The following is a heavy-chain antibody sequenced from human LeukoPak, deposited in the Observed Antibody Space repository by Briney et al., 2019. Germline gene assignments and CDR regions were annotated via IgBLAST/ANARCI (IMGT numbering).Heavy chain of an antibody. CDR3: ARSDYYGSGRGSFDV. CDR1: GDSITSYY. V-gene: IGHV4-59*08. J-gene: IGHJ6*02. D-gene: IGHD3-10*01. CDR2: FSYSGST. Sequence: PSETLSLTCTVSGDSITSYYWSWIRQTPGKGLEWIGYFSYSGSTNYNPSLKSRVTISVDRSKNQFSLKLSSVTAADTAVYYCARSDYYGSGRGSFDVWGQGATVSVSS.